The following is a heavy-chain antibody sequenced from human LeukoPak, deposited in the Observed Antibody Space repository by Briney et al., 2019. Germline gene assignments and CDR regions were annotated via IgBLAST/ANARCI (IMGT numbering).Heavy chain of an antibody. CDR3: ARGAAGSYSGIDY. J-gene: IGHJ4*02. CDR1: GFTFSSYS. CDR2: ISSSSSYI. D-gene: IGHD6-13*01. V-gene: IGHV3-21*01. Sequence: GGSLRLSCAASGFTFSSYSMNWVRQAPGKGLEWVSSISSSSSYIYYADSVNGRFTISRDNAKNSLYLQMNGLRAEDTAVYYCARGAAGSYSGIDYWGQGTLVTVSS.